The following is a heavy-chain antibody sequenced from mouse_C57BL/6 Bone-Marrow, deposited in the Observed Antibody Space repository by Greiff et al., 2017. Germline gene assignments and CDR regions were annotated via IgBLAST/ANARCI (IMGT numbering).Heavy chain of an antibody. Sequence: EVQLQESGPELVKPGASVKISCKASGYTFTDYYMNWVKQSHGKSLEWIGDINPNNGGTSYNQKFKGKATLTGDKSSRTAYMELRDLTSEDSAVYYCARTGWDDYFDYWGQGTTLTVSS. D-gene: IGHD4-1*01. CDR1: GYTFTDYY. CDR3: ARTGWDDYFDY. J-gene: IGHJ2*01. CDR2: INPNNGGT. V-gene: IGHV1-26*01.